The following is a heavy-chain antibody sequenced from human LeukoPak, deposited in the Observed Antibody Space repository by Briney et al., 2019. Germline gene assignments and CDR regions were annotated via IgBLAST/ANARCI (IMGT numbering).Heavy chain of an antibody. CDR1: GYTFTGYY. Sequence: ASVKVSCKASGYTFTGYYMHWVRQAPGQGLEWMGRINPNSGGTNYAQKFQGRVTMTRDTSVSTAYMELSRLRSDDTAVYYCARGGYDFVYYYYGMDAWGQGTTVTVSS. CDR3: ARGGYDFVYYYYGMDA. V-gene: IGHV1-2*06. CDR2: INPNSGGT. J-gene: IGHJ6*02. D-gene: IGHD3-3*01.